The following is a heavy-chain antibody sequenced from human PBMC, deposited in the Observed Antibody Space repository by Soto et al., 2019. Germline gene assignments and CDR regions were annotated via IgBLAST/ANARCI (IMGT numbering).Heavy chain of an antibody. V-gene: IGHV3-53*01. CDR2: IYSGGST. J-gene: IGHJ6*02. CDR1: GFTVSSNY. Sequence: EVQLVESGGGLIQPGGSLRLSCAASGFTVSSNYMSWVRQAPGKGLEWVSVIYSGGSTYYADSVKGRFTISRDNSKSTMYLQMNSLRAEDTAVYYCAVWTVTTFYYYCGMDVWGQGTTVTVSS. CDR3: AVWTVTTFYYYCGMDV. D-gene: IGHD4-17*01.